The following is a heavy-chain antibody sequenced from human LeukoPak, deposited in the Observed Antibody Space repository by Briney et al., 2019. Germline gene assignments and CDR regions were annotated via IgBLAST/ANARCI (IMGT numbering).Heavy chain of an antibody. CDR1: GFTFSSYW. CDR3: APRGDSSGWAFDY. CDR2: INHSGST. Sequence: GSLRLSCAASGFTFSSYWMSWVRQPPGKGLEWIGEINHSGSTNYNPSLKSRVTISVDTSKNQFSLKLSSVTAADTAVYYCAPRGDSSGWAFDYWGQGTLVTVSS. V-gene: IGHV4-34*08. D-gene: IGHD6-19*01. J-gene: IGHJ4*02.